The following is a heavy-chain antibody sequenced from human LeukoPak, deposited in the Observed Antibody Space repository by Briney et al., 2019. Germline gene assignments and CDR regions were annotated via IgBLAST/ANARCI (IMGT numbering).Heavy chain of an antibody. V-gene: IGHV3-23*01. CDR1: GFTFSRSA. Sequence: GGSLRLSCAASGFTFSRSAMSWVRQAPGKGPEWVSAISGTGTATFYIDSVKGRFTISRDTSKNTLYLQMNSLRAEDTAVYYCAKDSSGSYVLDYWGQGTLVTVSS. CDR3: AKDSSGSYVLDY. CDR2: ISGTGTAT. D-gene: IGHD1-26*01. J-gene: IGHJ4*02.